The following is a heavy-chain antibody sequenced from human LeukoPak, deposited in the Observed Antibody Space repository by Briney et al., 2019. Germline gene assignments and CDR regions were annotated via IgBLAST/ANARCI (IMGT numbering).Heavy chain of an antibody. Sequence: GESLKISCKPSGYSFTSYWIGWVRQMPGKGLEWMGIIYPADSETRYSPSFQGQVTISVDKSISTAYLQWSSLKASDTAIYYCARQPLVRDCGGDCEFDYWGQGTLVSVSS. CDR2: IYPADSET. CDR3: ARQPLVRDCGGDCEFDY. V-gene: IGHV5-51*01. J-gene: IGHJ4*02. D-gene: IGHD2-21*02. CDR1: GYSFTSYW.